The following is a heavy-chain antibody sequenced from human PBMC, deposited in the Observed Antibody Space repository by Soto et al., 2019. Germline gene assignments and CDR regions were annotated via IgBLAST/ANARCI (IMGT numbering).Heavy chain of an antibody. D-gene: IGHD3-10*01. J-gene: IGHJ4*02. V-gene: IGHV3-30*03. CDR1: GFTFSNYG. CDR3: ARAYYFGSGTSYTLYY. CDR2: ISDDGVSK. Sequence: PGGSLRLSCAASGFTFSNYGMHWVRQAPGKGLEWVAAISDDGVSKYYADSVQGRFTTSRDNSESAVFLQMNSLRPDDTALYFCARAYYFGSGTSYTLYYWGQGTQVTVSS.